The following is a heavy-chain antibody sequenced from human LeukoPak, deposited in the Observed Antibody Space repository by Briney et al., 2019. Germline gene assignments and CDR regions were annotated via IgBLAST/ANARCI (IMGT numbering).Heavy chain of an antibody. Sequence: PGRSLRLSCAASEFTFSSYGMHWVRQAPGKGLEWVAVIWYDGSNKYYADSVKGRFTISRDNSKNTLYLQMNSLRAEDTAVYYCAKQGSSSSSFDYWGQGTLVTVSS. CDR2: IWYDGSNK. CDR1: EFTFSSYG. J-gene: IGHJ4*02. V-gene: IGHV3-33*06. D-gene: IGHD6-6*01. CDR3: AKQGSSSSSFDY.